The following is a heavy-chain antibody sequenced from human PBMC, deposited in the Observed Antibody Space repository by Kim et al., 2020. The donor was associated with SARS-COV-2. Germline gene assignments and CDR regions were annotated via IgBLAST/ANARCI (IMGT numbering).Heavy chain of an antibody. D-gene: IGHD3-10*01. V-gene: IGHV4-59*01. CDR3: ARETYYYASGNYHPYYSDY. CDR1: GGSISSYY. CDR2: IYYSGST. J-gene: IGHJ4*02. Sequence: SETLSLTCTVSGGSISSYYWSWIRQPPGKGLEWIGYIYYSGSTNYNPSLKSRVTISVDTSKNQFSLRLSSVTAADTAVYYCARETYYYASGNYHPYYSDYWGQGTLVTVSS.